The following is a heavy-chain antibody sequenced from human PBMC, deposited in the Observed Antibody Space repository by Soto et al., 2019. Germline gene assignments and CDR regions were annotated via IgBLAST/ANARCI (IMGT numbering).Heavy chain of an antibody. CDR2: IIPIFGTA. D-gene: IGHD3-22*01. CDR3: ARGWGYDSTDYYYAY. V-gene: IGHV1-69*01. Sequence: QVQLVQSGAEVRKPGSSVRVSCKASGGSFNRHTISWVRQAPGPGLEWMGGIIPIFGTANHAQKFQGRVTIIADESTSTVYIELSSLRSDDTAIYYCARGWGYDSTDYYYAYWGQGTLVIVSS. J-gene: IGHJ4*02. CDR1: GGSFNRHT.